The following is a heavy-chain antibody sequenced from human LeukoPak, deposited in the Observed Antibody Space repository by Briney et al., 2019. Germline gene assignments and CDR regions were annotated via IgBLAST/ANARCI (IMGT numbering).Heavy chain of an antibody. CDR1: GYNFTSYD. J-gene: IGHJ6*03. V-gene: IGHV1-8*01. D-gene: IGHD5-12*01. CDR2: MNPNSGNT. CDR3: ARGYSGYDIDYYYYYYMDV. Sequence: ASVKVSCKASGYNFTSYDINWVRQATGQGLEWMGWMNPNSGNTGYAQKFQGRVTMTRNTSISTAYMELSSLRSEDTAVYYCARGYSGYDIDYYYYYYMDVWGKGTTVTVSS.